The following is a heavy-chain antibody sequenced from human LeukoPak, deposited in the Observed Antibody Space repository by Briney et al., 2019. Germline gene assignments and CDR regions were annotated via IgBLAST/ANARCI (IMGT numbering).Heavy chain of an antibody. V-gene: IGHV1-2*02. J-gene: IGHJ4*02. CDR2: INPNSGGT. CDR1: GYPFTGYY. CDR3: ARASSSWPYYFDY. D-gene: IGHD6-13*01. Sequence: ASVKVSCKASGYPFTGYYMHWVRQAPGQGLEWMGWINPNSGGTNYAQKFQGRVTMTRDTSISTAYMELSRLRSDDTAVYYCARASSSWPYYFDYWGQGTLVTVSS.